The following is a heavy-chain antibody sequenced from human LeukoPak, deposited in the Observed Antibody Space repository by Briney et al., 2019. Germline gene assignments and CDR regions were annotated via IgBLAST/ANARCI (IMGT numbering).Heavy chain of an antibody. CDR1: GFTFSNYY. V-gene: IGHV3-11*01. D-gene: IGHD6-13*01. Sequence: GGSLRLSCAASGFTFSNYYMSWIRQAPGKGLEWVSYISSSGSTIYYADSVKGRFTISRDNAKNSLYLQMNSLRAEDTAVYYCARSNYRSSWFDAFDIWGQGTMVTVSS. CDR2: ISSSGSTI. CDR3: ARSNYRSSWFDAFDI. J-gene: IGHJ3*02.